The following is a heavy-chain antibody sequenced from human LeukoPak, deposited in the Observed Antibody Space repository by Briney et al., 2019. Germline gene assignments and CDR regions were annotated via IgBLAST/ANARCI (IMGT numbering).Heavy chain of an antibody. Sequence: GGSLRLSCAASGFTFSSYSMNWVRQAPGKGLEWVSAISGSGGSTYYADSVKGRFTISRDNSKNTLYLQMNSPRAEDTAVYYCASIVVVVAATDDGWGQGALVTVSS. CDR3: ASIVVVVAATDDG. CDR2: ISGSGGST. D-gene: IGHD2-15*01. J-gene: IGHJ4*02. V-gene: IGHV3-23*01. CDR1: GFTFSSYS.